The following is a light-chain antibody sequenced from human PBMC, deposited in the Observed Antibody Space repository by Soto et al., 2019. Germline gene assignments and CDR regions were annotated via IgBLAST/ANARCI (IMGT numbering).Light chain of an antibody. Sequence: QSVLTQPASVSGSPGQSITISCTGTTSDVGGYNSVSWYQQHPGKAPTLIIYEVSDRPSGISNRFSGSKSGNTASLTISGLQAEDEADYYCSSYTTNSPLNVFGSGTQLTVL. CDR3: SSYTTNSPLNV. J-gene: IGLJ7*01. CDR2: EVS. CDR1: TSDVGGYNS. V-gene: IGLV2-14*01.